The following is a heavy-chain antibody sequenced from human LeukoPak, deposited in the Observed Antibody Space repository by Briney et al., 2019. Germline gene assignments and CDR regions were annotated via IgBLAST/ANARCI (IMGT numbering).Heavy chain of an antibody. Sequence: KAGGSLRLSCAASGFTFSSYWMSWVRQAPGEGLEWVANIKQDGSEKYYVDSVKGRFTISRDNAKNSLYLQMNSLRAEDTAVYYCARSTPLYYYDSSGYVDYWGQGTLVTVSS. CDR2: IKQDGSEK. CDR1: GFTFSSYW. D-gene: IGHD3-22*01. CDR3: ARSTPLYYYDSSGYVDY. V-gene: IGHV3-7*01. J-gene: IGHJ4*02.